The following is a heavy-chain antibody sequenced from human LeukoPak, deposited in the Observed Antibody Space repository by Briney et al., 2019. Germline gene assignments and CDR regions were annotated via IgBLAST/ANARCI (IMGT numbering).Heavy chain of an antibody. D-gene: IGHD4-17*01. Sequence: PSETLSLTCTVSDGSFSSYYWSWIRQPPGKGLEWIGYIYYSGSTNYNPSLKSRATISVDTSKNQFSLRLSSVTAADTAVYYCARVPPTVTAGRYYYCYIDVWGKGTTVTVSS. CDR1: DGSFSSYY. V-gene: IGHV4-59*01. CDR3: ARVPPTVTAGRYYYCYIDV. CDR2: IYYSGST. J-gene: IGHJ6*03.